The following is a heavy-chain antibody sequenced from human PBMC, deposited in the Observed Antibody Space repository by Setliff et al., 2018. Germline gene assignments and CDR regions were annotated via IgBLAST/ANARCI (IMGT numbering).Heavy chain of an antibody. V-gene: IGHV4-4*07. CDR3: ARGLVATWRGYSSSSPRYYFDN. Sequence: SAGTLSLTCTVSGSSFSSYSWSWIRQPAGKALEWSGHIFTRGSTNYNPSLKSRVTISLDTSKNQFSLKLSSVTAADTAVYYCARGLVATWRGYSSSSPRYYFDNWGQGTLVTVSS. CDR1: GSSFSSYS. D-gene: IGHD6-6*01. CDR2: IFTRGST. J-gene: IGHJ4*02.